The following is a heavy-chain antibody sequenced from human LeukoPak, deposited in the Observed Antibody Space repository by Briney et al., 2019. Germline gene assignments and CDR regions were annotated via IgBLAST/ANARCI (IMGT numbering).Heavy chain of an antibody. D-gene: IGHD3-10*01. CDR2: IIPIFGTA. Sequence: SVKVSCKASGGTFSSYAISWVRQAPGQGLEWMGRIIPIFGTANYAQKLQGRVTITTDESTSTAYMELSSLRSEDTAVYYCAREIRGSDAYFDYWGQGTLVTVSS. CDR1: GGTFSSYA. CDR3: AREIRGSDAYFDY. J-gene: IGHJ4*02. V-gene: IGHV1-69*05.